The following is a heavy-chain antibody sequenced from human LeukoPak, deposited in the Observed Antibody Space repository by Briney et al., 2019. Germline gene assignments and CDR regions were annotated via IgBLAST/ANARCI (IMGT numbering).Heavy chain of an antibody. V-gene: IGHV4-59*01. D-gene: IGHD6-13*01. Sequence: SETLSLTCTVSGGSISSYYWSWIRQPPGKELEWIGYIYYSGSTNYNPSLKSRVTISVDTSKNQFSLKLSSVIAADTAVYYCARVAAGTLYYYYYMDVWGKGTTVTVSS. CDR1: GGSISSYY. CDR3: ARVAAGTLYYYYYMDV. CDR2: IYYSGST. J-gene: IGHJ6*03.